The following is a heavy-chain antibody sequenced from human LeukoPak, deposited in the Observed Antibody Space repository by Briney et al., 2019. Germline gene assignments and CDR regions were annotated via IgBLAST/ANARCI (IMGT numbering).Heavy chain of an antibody. Sequence: SETLSLTCAVYGGSFSGYYWTWIRQPPGKGLEWIGEINHSGSSKYNPSLKSRVTIAVDTSKKQFSLKLSSVTAADTAVYYCARVGYSFGFEPWGQGTLVTVSS. V-gene: IGHV4-34*01. CDR3: ARVGYSFGFEP. CDR2: INHSGSS. D-gene: IGHD5-18*01. J-gene: IGHJ5*02. CDR1: GGSFSGYY.